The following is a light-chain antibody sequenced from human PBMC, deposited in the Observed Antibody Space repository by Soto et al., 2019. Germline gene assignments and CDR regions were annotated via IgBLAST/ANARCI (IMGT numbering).Light chain of an antibody. J-gene: IGKJ1*01. V-gene: IGKV1-5*03. Sequence: DIQMTQSPSTLSASVGDRVTITCRASQSTSTWLAWYQQRPGKTPKLLISEASKLESGFPSRFSGSGSGAEFTLTISSLQPDDFATYYCQQYINYPYAFGQGTKVEIK. CDR3: QQYINYPYA. CDR1: QSTSTW. CDR2: EAS.